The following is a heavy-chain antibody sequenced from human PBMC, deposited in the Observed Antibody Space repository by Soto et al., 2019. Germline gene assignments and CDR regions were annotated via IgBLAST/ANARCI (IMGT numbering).Heavy chain of an antibody. CDR1: GGSISSGGYY. J-gene: IGHJ5*02. CDR3: ARDRGYSYGRNWFDP. D-gene: IGHD5-18*01. CDR2: IYYSGST. Sequence: SETLSLTCAVSGGSISSGGYYWSWIRQHPGKGLEWTGYIYYSGSTYYNPSLKSRVTISVDTSKNQFSLKLSSVTAADTAVYYCARDRGYSYGRNWFDPWGQGTLVTVSS. V-gene: IGHV4-31*11.